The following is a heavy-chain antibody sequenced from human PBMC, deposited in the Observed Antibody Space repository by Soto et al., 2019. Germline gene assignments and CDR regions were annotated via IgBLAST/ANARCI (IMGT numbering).Heavy chain of an antibody. Sequence: KTSETLSLTCTVSGGSISSGGYYWSWIRQHPGKGLEWIGYIYYSGSTHYNPSLKSRVTISVDTSKNQFSLKLSSVTAADTAVYYCACIFSGGYGYGFYYYGMDVWGQGTTVTVSS. CDR2: IYYSGST. CDR1: GGSISSGGYY. CDR3: ACIFSGGYGYGFYYYGMDV. D-gene: IGHD5-18*01. V-gene: IGHV4-31*08. J-gene: IGHJ6*02.